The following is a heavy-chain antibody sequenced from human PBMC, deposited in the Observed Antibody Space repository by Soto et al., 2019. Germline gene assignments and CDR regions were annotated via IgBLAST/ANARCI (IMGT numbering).Heavy chain of an antibody. CDR1: GFTFSSYG. CDR3: AKITYYYDSSGYSDGFHDAFDI. Sequence: PGGSLRLSCAASGFTFSSYGMHWVRQAPGKGLEWVAVISYDGSNKYYADSVKGRFTISRDNSKSTLYLQMNSLRAEDTAVYYCAKITYYYDSSGYSDGFHDAFDIWGQGTMVTVSS. V-gene: IGHV3-30*18. D-gene: IGHD3-22*01. J-gene: IGHJ3*02. CDR2: ISYDGSNK.